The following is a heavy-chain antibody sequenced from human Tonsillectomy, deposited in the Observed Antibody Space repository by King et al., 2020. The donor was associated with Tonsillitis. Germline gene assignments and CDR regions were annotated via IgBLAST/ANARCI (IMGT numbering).Heavy chain of an antibody. CDR3: VRDGMRGGDFDY. CDR2: IKEDGSEK. CDR1: GFSFNTYW. Sequence: VQLVESGGDLVQPGGSLRLSCAASGFSFNTYWMIWVRQAPGKGLEWVANIKEDGSEKYYVDSVKGRFTISRDNAKNSLYLQMNSLRAGDTAGYYCVRDGMRGGDFDYWGQGTLVTVSS. D-gene: IGHD1-26*01. V-gene: IGHV3-7*01. J-gene: IGHJ4*02.